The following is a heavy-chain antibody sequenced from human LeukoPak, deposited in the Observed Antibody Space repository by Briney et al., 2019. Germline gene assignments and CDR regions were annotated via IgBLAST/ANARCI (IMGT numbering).Heavy chain of an antibody. Sequence: ASVKVSCKASGYTFTSYDINWVRQATGQGLEWMGWMNPNSGNTGYAQKFQGRVTMTRNTSISTAYMELSSLRSEDTALYYCAKDPIYGSGSYLRPNWFDPWGQGTLVTVSS. CDR2: MNPNSGNT. CDR3: AKDPIYGSGSYLRPNWFDP. D-gene: IGHD3-10*01. J-gene: IGHJ5*02. CDR1: GYTFTSYD. V-gene: IGHV1-8*01.